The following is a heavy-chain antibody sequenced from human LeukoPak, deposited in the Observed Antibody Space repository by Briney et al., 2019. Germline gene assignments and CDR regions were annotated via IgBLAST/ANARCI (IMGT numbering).Heavy chain of an antibody. CDR2: ISGSGTGT. CDR1: GFTFSSYA. D-gene: IGHD3-10*01. Sequence: GGSLRLSCAASGFTFSSYAMSWVRQAPGKGLEWVSAISGSGTGTYYADSVKGRFTISRDNSKNTLYLQMNSLRAEDTAVYYCAKGLYHYYGSGSYTLDYWGQGTQVTVSS. CDR3: AKGLYHYYGSGSYTLDY. J-gene: IGHJ4*02. V-gene: IGHV3-23*01.